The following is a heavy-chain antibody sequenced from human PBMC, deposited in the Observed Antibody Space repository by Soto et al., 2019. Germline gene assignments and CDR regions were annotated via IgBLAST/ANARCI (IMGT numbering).Heavy chain of an antibody. CDR3: ARDPGRYDYGDPPAFDI. CDR1: GYTFTNYV. V-gene: IGHV1-3*01. CDR2: INSGNGNT. Sequence: ASVKVSCKTSGYTFTNYVVDWVRQAPGQGLEWMGWINSGNGNTKYSEKFQGRVTITRDTSASTAYMELNSLTSEDTAVYYCARDPGRYDYGDPPAFDIWGQGTMVTVSS. D-gene: IGHD4-17*01. J-gene: IGHJ3*02.